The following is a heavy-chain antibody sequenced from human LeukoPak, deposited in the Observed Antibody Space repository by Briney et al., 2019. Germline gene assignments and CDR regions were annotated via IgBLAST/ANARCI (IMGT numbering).Heavy chain of an antibody. D-gene: IGHD1-1*01. CDR2: INVNSGGS. CDR3: ARDHATGTGWFDP. CDR1: GYTFTSYG. J-gene: IGHJ5*02. V-gene: IGHV1-2*02. Sequence: ASVKVSCKASGYTFTSYGISWVRQAPGQGLEWMGWINVNSGGSNTAQKFHGRVTMTRDTSISTAYMELSRLRSDDTAVYYCARDHATGTGWFDPWGQGTLVSVSS.